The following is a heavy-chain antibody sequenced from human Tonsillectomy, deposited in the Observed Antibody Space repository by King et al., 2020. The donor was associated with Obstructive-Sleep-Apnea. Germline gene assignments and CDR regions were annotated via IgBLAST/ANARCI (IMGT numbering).Heavy chain of an antibody. V-gene: IGHV3-48*01. CDR2: ISSSSSTI. CDR3: ASDGITMVRGVIMRWFDP. J-gene: IGHJ5*02. Sequence: VQLVESGGGLVQPGGSLRLSCAASGFTFSSYSMNGVRQAPGKGLEWGSYISSSSSTIYYADSVKGRFTISRDNAKNSLYLQMNSLRAEDTAVYYCASDGITMVRGVIMRWFDPWGQGTLVTVSS. CDR1: GFTFSSYS. D-gene: IGHD3-10*01.